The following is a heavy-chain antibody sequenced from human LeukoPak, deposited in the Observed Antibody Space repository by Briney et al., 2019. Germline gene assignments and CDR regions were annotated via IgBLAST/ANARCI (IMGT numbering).Heavy chain of an antibody. J-gene: IGHJ5*02. D-gene: IGHD6-13*01. V-gene: IGHV3-7*01. Sequence: GGSLRLSCAASGFSFRTYWMTWVRRAPGKGLEWVANIKQDGSEKYYVDSVKGRFTISRDNAKNSLYLQMNSLRAEDTAVYYCAREYDSSSWYNWFDPWGQGTLVTVSS. CDR1: GFSFRTYW. CDR2: IKQDGSEK. CDR3: AREYDSSSWYNWFDP.